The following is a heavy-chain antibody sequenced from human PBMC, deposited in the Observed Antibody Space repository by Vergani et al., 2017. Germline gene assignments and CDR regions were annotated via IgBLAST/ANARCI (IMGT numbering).Heavy chain of an antibody. D-gene: IGHD3-3*01. V-gene: IGHV3-48*04. CDR2: ISSSGSTI. J-gene: IGHJ4*02. CDR1: GFTFSSYS. Sequence: EVQLVESGGGLVQPGGSLRLSCAASGFTFSSYSMNWVRQAPGKGLEWVSYISSSGSTIYYADSVKGRFTISRDNAKNSLYLQMNSLRAEDTAVYYCARDTARITIFGVVIYDPFDYWGQGTLVTVSS. CDR3: ARDTARITIFGVVIYDPFDY.